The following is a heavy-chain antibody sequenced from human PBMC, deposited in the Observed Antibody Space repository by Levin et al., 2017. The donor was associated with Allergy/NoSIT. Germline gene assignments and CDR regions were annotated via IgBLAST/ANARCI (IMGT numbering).Heavy chain of an antibody. D-gene: IGHD3-10*01. CDR3: ARGPTGRTSYHYGMDV. J-gene: IGHJ6*02. Sequence: QAGGSLRLSCAASGFTFSDHYMDWVRQAPGKGLEWVGRARDKVNSHTTEYAASVKGRFTISRDDSKNSLYLQMNSLKTEDTAVYYCARGPTGRTSYHYGMDVWGQGTTVTVSS. CDR1: GFTFSDHY. V-gene: IGHV3-72*01. CDR2: ARDKVNSHTT.